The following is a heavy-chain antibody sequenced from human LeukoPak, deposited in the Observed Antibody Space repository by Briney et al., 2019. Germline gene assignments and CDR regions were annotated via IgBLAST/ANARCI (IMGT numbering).Heavy chain of an antibody. CDR1: GGSISSYY. Sequence: SETLSLTCTVSGGSISSYYWSWIRQPPGKGLEWIGYIYYSGSTNYNPSLKSRVTISVDTSKNHFSLKLSSVTAADTAVYYCARDGGQTVAGPDAFDIWGQGTMVTVSS. CDR3: ARDGGQTVAGPDAFDI. D-gene: IGHD6-19*01. J-gene: IGHJ3*02. V-gene: IGHV4-59*01. CDR2: IYYSGST.